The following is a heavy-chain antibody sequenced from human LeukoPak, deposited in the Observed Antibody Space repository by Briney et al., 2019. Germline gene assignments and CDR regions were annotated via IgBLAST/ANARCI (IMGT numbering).Heavy chain of an antibody. D-gene: IGHD1-26*01. CDR2: IYHSGST. CDR1: GYSISSGYY. J-gene: IGHJ4*02. CDR3: ARLGASGSYYSSYFDY. V-gene: IGHV4-38-2*02. Sequence: SETLSLTCTVSGYSISSGYYWGWIWQPPGKGLEWIGSIYHSGSTYYNPSLKSRVTISVDTSKNQFSLKLSSVTAADTAVYYCARLGASGSYYSSYFDYWGQGTLVTVSS.